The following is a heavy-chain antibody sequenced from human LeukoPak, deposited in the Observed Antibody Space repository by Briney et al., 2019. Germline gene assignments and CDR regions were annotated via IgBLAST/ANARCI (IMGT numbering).Heavy chain of an antibody. D-gene: IGHD1-26*01. V-gene: IGHV1-46*01. CDR3: ARDPSGSYYSGANWFDP. CDR1: GYTFTSYY. J-gene: IGHJ5*02. Sequence: ASVKVSCKASGYTFTSYYMHWVRQAPGQGLEWMGIINPSGGSTSYAQKLQGRVTMTRDTSTSTVYMELSSLRSEDTAVYYCARDPSGSYYSGANWFDPWGQGTLVTVSS. CDR2: INPSGGST.